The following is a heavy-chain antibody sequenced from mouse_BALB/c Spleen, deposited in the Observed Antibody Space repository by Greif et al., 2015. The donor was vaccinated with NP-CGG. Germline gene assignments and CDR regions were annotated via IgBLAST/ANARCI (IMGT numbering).Heavy chain of an antibody. V-gene: IGHV1-87*01. CDR2: IYPGDGDT. J-gene: IGHJ3*01. CDR3: ARTGSSHGAY. D-gene: IGHD1-1*01. CDR1: GYTFTTYW. Sequence: VQLQESGAELARPGASVKLSCKASGYTFTTYWMQCVKQRPGQGLEWIGAIYPGDGDTRYTQKFKGKATLTADKSSSTAYMQLSSLASEDSAVYYCARTGSSHGAYWGQGTLVTVSA.